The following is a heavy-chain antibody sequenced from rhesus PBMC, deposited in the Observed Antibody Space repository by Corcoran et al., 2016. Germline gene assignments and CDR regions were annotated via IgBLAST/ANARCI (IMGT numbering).Heavy chain of an antibody. CDR3: ARDRPNTVTTYYAFDF. J-gene: IGHJ3*01. CDR1: GYSISSGYG. D-gene: IGHD4-23*01. Sequence: QLQLQESGPGLVKPSDTLSLTCAVSGYSISSGYGWSWIRQPPGQGPEWIGYIANSGNTRYNPSLKSRVTISRDTSKNQFSLRLKSVTAADTAVYYCARDRPNTVTTYYAFDFWGRGLRVTVSS. CDR2: IANSGNT. V-gene: IGHV4-122*02.